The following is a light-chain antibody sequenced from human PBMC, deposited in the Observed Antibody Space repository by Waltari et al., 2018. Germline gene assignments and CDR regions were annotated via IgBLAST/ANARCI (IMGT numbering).Light chain of an antibody. CDR1: SSNIGNHY. J-gene: IGLJ6*01. CDR3: GTWDSSLDSNV. CDR2: DNN. V-gene: IGLV1-51*01. Sequence: QSVLTQPPSVSAAPGQKVTISCSGSSSNIGNHYVSWYQQLPGTAPKLLIYDNNKRPSGIPDRFSGSKSGTSATLGITGLQTGDEADYYCGTWDSSLDSNVFGSGTKMTVL.